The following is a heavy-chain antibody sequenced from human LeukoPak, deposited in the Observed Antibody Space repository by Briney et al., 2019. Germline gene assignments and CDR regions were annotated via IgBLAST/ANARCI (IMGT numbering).Heavy chain of an antibody. D-gene: IGHD5-24*01. CDR2: IIPILGIA. J-gene: IGHJ4*02. Sequence: GASVKVSCKASGGTFSSYAISWVRQAPGQGLEWMGRIIPILGIANYAQKFQGRVTITADKSTSTAYMELSSLRSEDTAVYYCALPGGRWLQPNKASFDYWGQGTLVTVSS. CDR3: ALPGGRWLQPNKASFDY. V-gene: IGHV1-69*04. CDR1: GGTFSSYA.